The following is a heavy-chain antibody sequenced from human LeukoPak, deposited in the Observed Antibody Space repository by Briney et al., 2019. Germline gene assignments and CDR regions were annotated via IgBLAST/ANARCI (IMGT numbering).Heavy chain of an antibody. J-gene: IGHJ4*02. D-gene: IGHD3/OR15-3a*01. CDR3: ARQTGSGLFILP. CDR2: IYYSGNT. V-gene: IGHV4-39*01. CDR1: GASISSSNSY. Sequence: SETLSLTCTVSGASISSSNSYWGWIRQPPGKGLEWIGSIYYSGNTHYNASLKSQVSISIDTSKNQFSLRLTSVTAADTAVYYCARQTGSGLFILPGGQGTLVTVSS.